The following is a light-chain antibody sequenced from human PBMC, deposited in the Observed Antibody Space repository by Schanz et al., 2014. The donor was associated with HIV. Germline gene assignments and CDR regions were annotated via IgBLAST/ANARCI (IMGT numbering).Light chain of an antibody. V-gene: IGLV1-44*01. CDR3: AAWDDSLNGWV. CDR1: SSNIATNA. J-gene: IGLJ3*02. Sequence: QSVLTQPPSASGTPGQRVTLSCSASSSNIATNAVNWYQQFPGTAPKLLIYNSYHRPSGVPDRFSGSTSGTSASLAISGLQSEDEADYYCAAWDDSLNGWVFGGGTKLTVL. CDR2: NSY.